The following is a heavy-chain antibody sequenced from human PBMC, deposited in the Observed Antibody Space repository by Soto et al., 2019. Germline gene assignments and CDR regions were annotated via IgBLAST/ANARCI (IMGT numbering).Heavy chain of an antibody. CDR3: ARGTYYYDSSGPDAFDI. CDR2: MNPNSGNT. J-gene: IGHJ3*02. V-gene: IGHV1-8*01. Sequence: GMITCKASRYPLPIYDINCVRQATGQGLEWMGWMNPNSGNTGYAQKFQGRVTMTRNTSISTAYMELSSLRSEDTAVYYCARGTYYYDSSGPDAFDIWGQGTRVTV. D-gene: IGHD3-22*01. CDR1: RYPLPIYD.